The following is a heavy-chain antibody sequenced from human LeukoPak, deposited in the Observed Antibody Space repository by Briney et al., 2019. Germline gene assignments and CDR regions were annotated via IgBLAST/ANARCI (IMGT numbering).Heavy chain of an antibody. Sequence: GGSLRLSCAASGFTVSSNYMSWVRQAPGKGLEWVSVIYSGGSTYYADSVKGRFTISRDNSKNTRDLQMNSLRAEDTAVYYCATQVTTMVRGVIGDYWGQGTLVTVSS. CDR2: IYSGGST. D-gene: IGHD3-10*01. CDR1: GFTVSSNY. J-gene: IGHJ4*02. V-gene: IGHV3-66*01. CDR3: ATQVTTMVRGVIGDY.